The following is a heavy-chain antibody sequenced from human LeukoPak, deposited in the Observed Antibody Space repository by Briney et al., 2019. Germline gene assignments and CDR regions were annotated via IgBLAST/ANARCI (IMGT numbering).Heavy chain of an antibody. J-gene: IGHJ6*03. CDR3: ARALGSSGWGKGYYYMDV. V-gene: IGHV3-48*03. CDR1: VFTFSSYE. Sequence: PGGSLRLSCAASVFTFSSYEMNWVRQAPGKGLEWVSYISSSGSTIYYADSVKGRFTISRDNAKNSLYLQMNSLRAEDTAVYYCARALGSSGWGKGYYYMDVWGKGTTVTISS. D-gene: IGHD6-19*01. CDR2: ISSSGSTI.